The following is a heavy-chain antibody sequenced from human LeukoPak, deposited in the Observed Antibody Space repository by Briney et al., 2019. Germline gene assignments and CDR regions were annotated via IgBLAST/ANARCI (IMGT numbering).Heavy chain of an antibody. Sequence: GGSLRLSCAASGFTFSSYAMSWVRQAPGKGLEWVSAISGSGGSTYYADSVKGRFTISRDNSKNTLYLQMNSLRAEDTAVYYCAKDPVYDYVWGSPTFDYWGQGTLVTVSS. V-gene: IGHV3-23*01. CDR1: GFTFSSYA. CDR2: ISGSGGST. J-gene: IGHJ4*02. CDR3: AKDPVYDYVWGSPTFDY. D-gene: IGHD3-16*01.